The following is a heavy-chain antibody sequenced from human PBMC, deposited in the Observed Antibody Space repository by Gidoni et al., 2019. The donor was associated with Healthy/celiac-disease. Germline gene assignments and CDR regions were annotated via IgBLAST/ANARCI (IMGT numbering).Heavy chain of an antibody. J-gene: IGHJ4*02. CDR2: ISYDGSNK. D-gene: IGHD3-22*01. V-gene: IGHV3-30-3*01. Sequence: QVQLVESGGGVVQPVRSLRLYCAASGFTFSSYAMHWVRQAPGKGLDWVAVISYDGSNKYYADSVKGRFTISRDNSKNTLYLQMNSLRAEDTAVYYCARDFPPGITTYFCLDYWGQGTLVTVSS. CDR3: ARDFPPGITTYFCLDY. CDR1: GFTFSSYA.